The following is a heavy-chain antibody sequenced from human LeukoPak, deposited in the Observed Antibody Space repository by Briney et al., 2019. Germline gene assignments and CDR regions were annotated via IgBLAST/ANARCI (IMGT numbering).Heavy chain of an antibody. CDR1: GFTFSIYW. J-gene: IGHJ4*02. V-gene: IGHV3-74*01. Sequence: GSLRLSCAASGFTFSIYWVHWVRQAPGKGLVWVSSINSDGSSTSYADSVKGRFTISRDNAKNTLYPQMNTLRAEDTAVYYCASLDYWGQGTPVTVSS. CDR3: ASLDY. CDR2: INSDGSST.